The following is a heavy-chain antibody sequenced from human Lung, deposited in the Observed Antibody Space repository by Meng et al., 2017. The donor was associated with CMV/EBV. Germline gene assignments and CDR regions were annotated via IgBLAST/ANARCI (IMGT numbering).Heavy chain of an antibody. D-gene: IGHD3-22*01. CDR3: ATDGSRSPYYSYGMDV. Sequence: SXKISXAASTFTFSSVIIHWVRQAPGRGLEWVTVVSHDGTNEYYADSVNGRFTCSRDNSRRILYLQMNRMGVEDTAVYYCATDGSRSPYYSYGMDVWGQGXTVTVSS. CDR2: VSHDGTNE. CDR1: TFTFSSVI. V-gene: IGHV3-30*03. J-gene: IGHJ6*02.